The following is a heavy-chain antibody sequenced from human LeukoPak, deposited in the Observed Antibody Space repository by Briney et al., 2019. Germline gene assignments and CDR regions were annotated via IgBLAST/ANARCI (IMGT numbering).Heavy chain of an antibody. CDR1: GFTFSSYG. CDR2: IWYDGSNK. D-gene: IGHD3-10*01. CDR3: ARDSGSYSIDY. V-gene: IGHV3-33*01. J-gene: IGHJ4*02. Sequence: GGSLRLSCAASGFTFSSYGMHWVRQAPGKGLERVAVIWYDGSNKYYADSVKGRFTISRDNSKNTLYLQMNSLRAEDTAVYYCARDSGSYSIDYWGQGTLVTVSS.